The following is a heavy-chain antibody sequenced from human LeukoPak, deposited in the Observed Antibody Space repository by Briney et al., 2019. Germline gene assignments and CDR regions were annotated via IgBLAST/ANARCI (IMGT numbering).Heavy chain of an antibody. J-gene: IGHJ6*02. D-gene: IGHD3-9*01. V-gene: IGHV1-2*02. CDR1: GYXFTGYY. CDR3: ARGSGYFDWLSPYYYYGMDV. CDR2: INPNSGGT. Sequence: ASVKVSCKASGYXFTGYYIHWVRQAPGQGLEWMGGINPNSGGTNYAQKFQGRATMTRDTSISTAYMELSRLRSDDTAVYYCARGSGYFDWLSPYYYYGMDVWGQGTTVTVSS.